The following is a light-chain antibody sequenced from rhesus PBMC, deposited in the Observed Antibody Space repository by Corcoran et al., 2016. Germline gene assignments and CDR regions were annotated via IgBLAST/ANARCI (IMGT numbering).Light chain of an antibody. J-gene: IGKJ4*01. V-gene: IGKV1-22*01. CDR1: QSISSW. Sequence: DIQMTQSPSSLSASVGDTVTITCRASQSISSWLAWYQQKPGKAPKVLIYKASSLQSGVPTRFTGSGSGTDCTLTISSLPPEDIATYHCQQHDTSPLTFGGGTKVELK. CDR3: QQHDTSPLT. CDR2: KAS.